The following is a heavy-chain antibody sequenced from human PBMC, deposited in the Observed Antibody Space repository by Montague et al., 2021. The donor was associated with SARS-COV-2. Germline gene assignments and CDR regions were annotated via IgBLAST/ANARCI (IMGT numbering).Heavy chain of an antibody. D-gene: IGHD3-10*01. CDR3: ARQITMVREPFDS. Sequence: SETLSLTCTVAGDSVSRSYWNWIRQSPGKGLEWIGNIYYYGSANYNPSLKSRLPITLDTSKNQLSLTLTSVTAADTATYYCARQITMVREPFDSWGQGTLVLVSS. J-gene: IGHJ4*02. CDR2: IYYYGSA. CDR1: GDSVSRSY. V-gene: IGHV4-59*08.